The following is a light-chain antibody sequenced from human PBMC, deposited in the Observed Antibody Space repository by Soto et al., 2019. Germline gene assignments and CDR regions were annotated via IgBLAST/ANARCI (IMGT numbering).Light chain of an antibody. Sequence: QSVLTQPASVSGSPEQSITISCTGTSSDVGSYNLVSWYQQHPGKAPKLMIYEGSKRPSGVSNRFSGSKSGNTASLTISGLQAEDEADYYCCSYAGSSTFEFGGGTKVTV. CDR2: EGS. V-gene: IGLV2-23*03. CDR1: SSDVGSYNL. J-gene: IGLJ2*01. CDR3: CSYAGSSTFE.